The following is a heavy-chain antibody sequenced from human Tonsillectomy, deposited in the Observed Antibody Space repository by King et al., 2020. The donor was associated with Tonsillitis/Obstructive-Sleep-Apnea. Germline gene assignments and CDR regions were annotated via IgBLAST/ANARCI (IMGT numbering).Heavy chain of an antibody. V-gene: IGHV3-23*04. CDR2: ISGSNGGT. J-gene: IGHJ5*02. CDR1: GFTFSTYA. D-gene: IGHD6-19*01. CDR3: AKDFAAVTGDPGS. Sequence: VQLVESGGGLVQPGGSLRLSCVASGFTFSTYAMTWVRQAPGRGPEWVSGISGSNGGTYYAVSVKGRFTISRDNSKNTLYLQVNSLRADDTALYYWAKDFAAVTGDPGSWGQGTLVTVSS.